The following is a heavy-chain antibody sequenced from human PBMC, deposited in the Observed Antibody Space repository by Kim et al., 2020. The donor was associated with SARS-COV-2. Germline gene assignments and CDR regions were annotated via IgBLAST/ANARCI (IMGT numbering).Heavy chain of an antibody. V-gene: IGHV1-3*01. Sequence: SKQCQGRVTITTDTSATTAYMELSSLRSEDTAIYYCARDWSGYDTSGFYDYWGQGTLVTVSS. CDR3: ARDWSGYDTSGFYDY. J-gene: IGHJ4*02. D-gene: IGHD3-22*01.